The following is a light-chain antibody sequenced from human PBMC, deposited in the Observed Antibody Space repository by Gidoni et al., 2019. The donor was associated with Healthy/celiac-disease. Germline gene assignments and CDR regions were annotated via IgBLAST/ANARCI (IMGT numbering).Light chain of an antibody. CDR3: QQYNSYPYS. CDR2: KAS. CDR1: QSSSSW. J-gene: IGKJ2*03. Sequence: DSQMTQSPSTLSASVGDRVTITCRASQSSSSWLAWYQQKPGKAPKLLIYKASSLESGVPSRFSGSGSGTEFTLTISSLQPDDFATYYCQQYNSYPYSFGQGTKLEIK. V-gene: IGKV1-5*03.